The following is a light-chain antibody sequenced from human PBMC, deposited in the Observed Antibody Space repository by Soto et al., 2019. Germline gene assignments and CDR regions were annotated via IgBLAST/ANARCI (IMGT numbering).Light chain of an antibody. V-gene: IGLV2-11*01. Sequence: QSALTQPRSVSGSPGQSVTISCTGTSGDVGGYNFVSWYQQHPGKAPTLMIFDVSQRPSGVPDRFSGSKSGNTASLTISGLQADDEADYYCCSYTSTSTREVFGGGTKVTVL. J-gene: IGLJ2*01. CDR2: DVS. CDR1: SGDVGGYNF. CDR3: CSYTSTSTREV.